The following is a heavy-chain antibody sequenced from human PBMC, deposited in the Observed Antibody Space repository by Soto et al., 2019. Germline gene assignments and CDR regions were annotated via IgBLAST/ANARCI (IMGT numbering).Heavy chain of an antibody. D-gene: IGHD3-3*01. Sequence: EVQLFESGGGLVQPGESLRLSCVGSGFDFSSQVTSWVRQAPGKGLEWVSSVSGSGGSKHFPDFLKGRFSSSRDNSKNTLYLEMNSLRVEDTAVYYCVKDLPLWSGYSFSENHWGQGTLVTVSS. CDR3: VKDLPLWSGYSFSENH. CDR2: VSGSGGSK. J-gene: IGHJ5*02. V-gene: IGHV3-23*01. CDR1: GFDFSSQV.